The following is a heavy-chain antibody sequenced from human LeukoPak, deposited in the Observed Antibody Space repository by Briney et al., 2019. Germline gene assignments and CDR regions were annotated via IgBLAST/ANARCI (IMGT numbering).Heavy chain of an antibody. J-gene: IGHJ4*02. Sequence: SVKVSCKASGYTFTSYGISWVRQAPGQGLEWMGGIIPIFGTANYAQKFQGRVTITTDESTSTAYMELSSLRSEDTAVYYCATSGRNIVVVPAAMVNWGQGTLVTVSS. V-gene: IGHV1-69*05. CDR3: ATSGRNIVVVPAAMVN. D-gene: IGHD2-2*01. CDR1: GYTFTSYG. CDR2: IIPIFGTA.